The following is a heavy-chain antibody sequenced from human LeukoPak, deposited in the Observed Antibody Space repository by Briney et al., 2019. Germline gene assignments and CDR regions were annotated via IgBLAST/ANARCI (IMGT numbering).Heavy chain of an antibody. Sequence: PGGSLRLSCAASGLTFSSYWMSWVRQAPGKGLEWVSVIYSGGSTYYADSVKGRFTISRDNSKNTLYLQMNSLRAEDTAVYYCAGDGDWGFGEFVGAFDIWGQGTMVTVSS. CDR3: AGDGDWGFGEFVGAFDI. J-gene: IGHJ3*02. CDR1: GLTFSSYW. V-gene: IGHV3-53*01. CDR2: IYSGGST. D-gene: IGHD3-10*01.